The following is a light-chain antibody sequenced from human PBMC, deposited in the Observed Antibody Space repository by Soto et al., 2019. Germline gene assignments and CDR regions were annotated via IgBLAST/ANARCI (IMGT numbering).Light chain of an antibody. CDR3: QQYGSSPT. Sequence: EIVLTQSPGTLSLSPGERATLSCRASQSVSSYLAWYQQKPGQAPRLLIYDASNRATGIPARFSGSGSGTDFTLTINRLEPEDFAVYYCQQYGSSPTFGLGTKVDIK. CDR2: DAS. J-gene: IGKJ1*01. CDR1: QSVSSY. V-gene: IGKV3-20*01.